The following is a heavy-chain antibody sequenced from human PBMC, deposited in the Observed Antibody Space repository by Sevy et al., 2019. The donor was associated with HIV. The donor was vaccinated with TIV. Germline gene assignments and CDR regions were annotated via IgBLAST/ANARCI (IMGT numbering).Heavy chain of an antibody. CDR2: IIPLFDTT. Sequence: ASVKVSCKASGGTFSNYAINWVRQAPGQGLEWMGGIIPLFDTTNYAQNFQDRVTITADESTSTAYMELSSLRSEDTAVYFCATDDPPDGGDAVSRPHRYYYYYHIDVRGQGTTVTVSS. D-gene: IGHD2-21*02. CDR3: ATDDPPDGGDAVSRPHRYYYYYHIDV. J-gene: IGHJ6*02. CDR1: GGTFSNYA. V-gene: IGHV1-69*13.